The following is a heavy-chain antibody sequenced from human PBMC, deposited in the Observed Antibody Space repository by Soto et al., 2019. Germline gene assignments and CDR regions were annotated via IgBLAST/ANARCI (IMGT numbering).Heavy chain of an antibody. J-gene: IGHJ5*01. CDR2: IRPDGTEK. D-gene: IGHD2-15*01. CDR3: ARDRVVVAATPHWFDS. CDR1: GFTFSFYW. Sequence: EVQLVESGGGLVQPGGSLRLSCAASGFTFSFYWMSWVRQVPGKGLEWVANIRPDGTEKYYVDSVKGRFTISRDTANNSLYLQMNSLRAEDTAVYYCARDRVVVAATPHWFDSWGQGTLVTVSS. V-gene: IGHV3-7*01.